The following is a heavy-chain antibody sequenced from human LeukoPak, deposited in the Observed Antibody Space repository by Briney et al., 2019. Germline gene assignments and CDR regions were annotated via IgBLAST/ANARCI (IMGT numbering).Heavy chain of an antibody. CDR3: ARVWDSSGSLAFDI. Sequence: GGSLRLSCAASGFTFSSYAMSWVRQAPGKGLEWVSAISGSGGSTYYADSVKGRFTISRDNAKNSLYLQMNSLRAEDTAVYYCARVWDSSGSLAFDIWGQGTMVTVSS. V-gene: IGHV3-23*01. J-gene: IGHJ3*02. D-gene: IGHD3-22*01. CDR2: ISGSGGST. CDR1: GFTFSSYA.